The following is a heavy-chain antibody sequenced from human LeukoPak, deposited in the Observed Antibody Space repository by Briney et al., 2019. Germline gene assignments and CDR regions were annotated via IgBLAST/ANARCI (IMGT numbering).Heavy chain of an antibody. Sequence: GGSLRLSCAASGFTVSNNYMRWVRQAPGKGLEWASLIYSGGATFYADAVKGRFTISRDGSKNTLYLQMNSLRAEDTAVYYCARDPPAVAANTYGWGQGTLVTVSS. V-gene: IGHV3-66*01. CDR1: GFTVSNNY. D-gene: IGHD6-6*01. CDR2: IYSGGAT. CDR3: ARDPPAVAANTYG. J-gene: IGHJ4*02.